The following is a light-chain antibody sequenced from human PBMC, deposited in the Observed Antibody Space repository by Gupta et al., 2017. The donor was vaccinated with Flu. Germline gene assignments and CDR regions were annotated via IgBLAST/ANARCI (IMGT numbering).Light chain of an antibody. J-gene: IGLJ2*01. V-gene: IGLV1-51*02. Sequence: QSVLTQPPSVSAAPGQKVTISCSGSSSNIENNYVSWYQQLPGTAPKLRIYEDNRRPSGIPDRFSGSKSGTSATLGITGLQTGDEAEYYCGKWDISLSAGVLGGGTKLTGL. CDR1: SSNIENNY. CDR2: EDN. CDR3: GKWDISLSAGV.